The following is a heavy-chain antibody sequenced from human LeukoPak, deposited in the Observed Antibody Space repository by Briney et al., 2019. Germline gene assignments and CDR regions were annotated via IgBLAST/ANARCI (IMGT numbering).Heavy chain of an antibody. J-gene: IGHJ5*02. D-gene: IGHD1-1*01. CDR3: ARDRLERDQYNWFDP. CDR2: IIPIFGTA. V-gene: IGHV1-69*13. Sequence: SVKVSCKASGGTFSSYAISWVRQAPGQGLEWMGGIIPIFGTANYAQKFQGRVTITADESTSTAYMGLSSLRSEDTAVYYCARDRLERDQYNWFDPWGQGTLVTVSS. CDR1: GGTFSSYA.